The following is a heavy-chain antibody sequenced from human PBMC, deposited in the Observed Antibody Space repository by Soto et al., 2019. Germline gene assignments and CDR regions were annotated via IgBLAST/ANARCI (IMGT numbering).Heavy chain of an antibody. D-gene: IGHD3-3*01. V-gene: IGHV4-34*01. J-gene: IGHJ5*02. CDR3: ARGITIFGVVIIPEYNWFDP. CDR2: INHSGST. CDR1: GGSFSGYY. Sequence: KPSETLSLTCAVYGGSFSGYYWSWIRQPPGKGLEWIGEINHSGSTNYNPSLKSRVTISVDTSKNQFSLKLSSVTAADTAVYYCARGITIFGVVIIPEYNWFDPWGQGTLVTVSS.